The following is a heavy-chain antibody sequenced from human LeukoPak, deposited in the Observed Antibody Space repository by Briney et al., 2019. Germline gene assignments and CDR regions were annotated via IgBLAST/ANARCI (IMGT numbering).Heavy chain of an antibody. J-gene: IGHJ4*02. CDR3: ASNSFDYYGSGSYSVDY. V-gene: IGHV4-59*12. Sequence: SETLSLTCTVSGGSISSYYWSWIRQPPGKGLEWIGYIYYSGSTNYNPSLKSRVTISVDTSKNQFSLKLSSVAAADTAVYYCASNSFDYYGSGSYSVDYWGQGTLVTVSS. CDR2: IYYSGST. CDR1: GGSISSYY. D-gene: IGHD3-10*01.